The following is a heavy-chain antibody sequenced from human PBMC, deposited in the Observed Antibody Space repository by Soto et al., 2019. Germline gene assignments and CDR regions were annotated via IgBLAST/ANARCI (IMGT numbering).Heavy chain of an antibody. CDR3: ARSRPHSSGYYYYGMDV. J-gene: IGHJ6*02. Sequence: GESLKISCEGSAYTFTSYWISWVRQMPGKGLEWMGRIDPSDSYTNYSPSFQGHVTISADKSISTAYLQWSSLKPSDTAMYYCARSRPHSSGYYYYGMDVWGQGTTVTVSS. V-gene: IGHV5-10-1*01. CDR2: IDPSDSYT. D-gene: IGHD6-19*01. CDR1: AYTFTSYW.